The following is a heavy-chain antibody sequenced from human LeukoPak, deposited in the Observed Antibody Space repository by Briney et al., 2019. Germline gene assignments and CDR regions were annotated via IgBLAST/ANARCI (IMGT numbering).Heavy chain of an antibody. J-gene: IGHJ4*02. CDR2: INSNSGGT. V-gene: IGHV1-2*06. Sequence: ASVKVSCKASGYTFTGYYMHWVRQAPGQGLEWMGRINSNSGGTNHAQKFQGRVTMTRDTSISTAYMELSRLRFDDTAVYYCARTALDLYYYDSSGSAGFDYWGQGTLVTVSS. D-gene: IGHD3-22*01. CDR3: ARTALDLYYYDSSGSAGFDY. CDR1: GYTFTGYY.